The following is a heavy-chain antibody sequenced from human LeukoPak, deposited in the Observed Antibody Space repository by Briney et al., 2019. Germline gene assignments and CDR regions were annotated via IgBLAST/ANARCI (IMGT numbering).Heavy chain of an antibody. V-gene: IGHV3-33*01. Sequence: GGSLRLSCAASGFTFSSYGMHWVRQAPGKGLGWVAIIWYDGSNEYYADSVKGRFTISRDNSKNTLYLQMNSLRAEDTAVYYCARALWPYYFDYWGQGTLVSVSS. D-gene: IGHD2-21*01. CDR3: ARALWPYYFDY. CDR1: GFTFSSYG. CDR2: IWYDGSNE. J-gene: IGHJ4*02.